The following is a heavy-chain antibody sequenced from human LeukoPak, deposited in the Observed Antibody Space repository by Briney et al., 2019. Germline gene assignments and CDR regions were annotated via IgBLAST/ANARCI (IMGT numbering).Heavy chain of an antibody. D-gene: IGHD1-26*01. CDR3: ARGQGGSYFNWFDP. CDR1: GYTFTGYY. CDR2: INPNSGGT. Sequence: WASVKVSCKASGYTFTGYYMHWVRQAPGQGLEWMGWINPNSGGTNYAQKFQGRVTMTRDTSISTAYMELSRLRSDDTAVYYCARGQGGSYFNWFDPWGQGTLVTVSS. J-gene: IGHJ5*02. V-gene: IGHV1-2*02.